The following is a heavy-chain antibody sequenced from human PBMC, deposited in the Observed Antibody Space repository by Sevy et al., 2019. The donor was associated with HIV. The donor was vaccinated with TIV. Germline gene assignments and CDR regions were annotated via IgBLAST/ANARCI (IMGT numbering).Heavy chain of an antibody. CDR2: ISAYNGNT. D-gene: IGHD3-10*01. Sequence: ASMKVSCKASGYTFTSYGISWVRQAPGQGLEWMAWISAYNGNTNSAQKFQDRIAMTTDTSTTTAYMELRSLRSDDTAVYYCVRGGFGKFHPENWFDPCGQGTLVTVSS. V-gene: IGHV1-18*01. CDR1: GYTFTSYG. J-gene: IGHJ5*02. CDR3: VRGGFGKFHPENWFDP.